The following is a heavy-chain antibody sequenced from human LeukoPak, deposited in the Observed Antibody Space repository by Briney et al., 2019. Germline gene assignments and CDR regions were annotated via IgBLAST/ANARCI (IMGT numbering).Heavy chain of an antibody. V-gene: IGHV3-23*01. CDR3: AKDVGSCSGGSCYNAFDI. CDR1: GFTLSNAW. CDR2: ISGSAYST. J-gene: IGHJ3*02. Sequence: PGGSLRLSCAASGFTLSNAWVSWVRQAPGTGLEWVSTISGSAYSTYYADSVKGRFTISRDNSKNTLDLQMNSLRADDTAIYYCAKDVGSCSGGSCYNAFDIWGQGAMVTVSS. D-gene: IGHD2-15*01.